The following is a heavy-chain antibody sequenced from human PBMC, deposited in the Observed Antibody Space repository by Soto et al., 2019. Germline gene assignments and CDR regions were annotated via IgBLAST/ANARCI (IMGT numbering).Heavy chain of an antibody. J-gene: IGHJ6*02. CDR3: ARIHFGDEPSYYYYGMDV. CDR1: GGSFSSGDYY. D-gene: IGHD4-17*01. Sequence: QVQLQESGPGVVKPSQTLSLTCTVSGGSFSSGDYYWSWVRQPPGKGLEWIGYIYYTGRTFNNPSLKSRVSISIDTSKPQFSLKLSSVTAADTAVYYCARIHFGDEPSYYYYGMDVWGQGTTVTVSS. CDR2: IYYTGRT. V-gene: IGHV4-30-4*01.